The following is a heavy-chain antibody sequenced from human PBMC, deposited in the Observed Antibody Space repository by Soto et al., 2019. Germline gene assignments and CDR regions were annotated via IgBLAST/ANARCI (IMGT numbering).Heavy chain of an antibody. CDR3: ATEQLAVLRGVLDY. J-gene: IGHJ4*02. D-gene: IGHD1-1*01. V-gene: IGHV3-30-3*01. CDR1: GFTFSSYA. Sequence: GGSLRLSCAASGFTFSSYAMHWVRQAPGKGLEWVAVISYDGSNKYYADSVKGRFTISRDNSKNTLYLQMSSLRAEDTAVYYCATEQLAVLRGVLDYWGQGTLVTVSS. CDR2: ISYDGSNK.